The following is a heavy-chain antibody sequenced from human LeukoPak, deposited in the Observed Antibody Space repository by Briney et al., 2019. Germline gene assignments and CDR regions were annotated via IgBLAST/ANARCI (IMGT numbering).Heavy chain of an antibody. Sequence: PSETLSLTCTVSGSSISSSSYYWGWIRQPPGKGLEWIGSIYYSGSTYYNPSLKSRVTISVDTSKNQFSLKLSSVTAADTAVYYCARRAGYCSSTSCYYHFDYWGQGTLVTVSS. CDR1: GSSISSSSYY. V-gene: IGHV4-39*01. D-gene: IGHD2-2*01. J-gene: IGHJ4*02. CDR3: ARRAGYCSSTSCYYHFDY. CDR2: IYYSGST.